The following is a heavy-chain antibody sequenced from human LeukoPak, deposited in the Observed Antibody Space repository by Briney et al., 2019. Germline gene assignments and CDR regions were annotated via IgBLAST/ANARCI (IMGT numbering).Heavy chain of an antibody. D-gene: IGHD2-15*01. CDR2: IYTSGST. CDR1: GGSLSLYY. CDR3: AGPDIATRPRKYYYYYMDV. Sequence: SATLSLTCTVSGGSLSLYYWNWIRQPPGKGLEWIGYIYTSGSTKYNPSLKSRVTISVDTSKNQLSLKLSSVTAADTAVYYCAGPDIATRPRKYYYYYMDVWGKGTTVTVSS. J-gene: IGHJ6*03. V-gene: IGHV4-4*09.